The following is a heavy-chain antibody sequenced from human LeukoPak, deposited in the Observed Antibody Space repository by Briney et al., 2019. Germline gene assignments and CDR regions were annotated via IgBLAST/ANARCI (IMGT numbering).Heavy chain of an antibody. CDR3: ARGLSRRVLPFDY. CDR2: VHNKGTT. J-gene: IGHJ4*02. D-gene: IGHD3-16*01. CDR1: TDSMYGYY. V-gene: IGHV4-4*07. Sequence: SETLSLTCTVSTDSMYGYYWSWIRQPAGKGLEWIGRVHNKGTTNYNPSLKGRVTMSLDMSKNLFSLHLRSVTAADTAVYYCARGLSRRVLPFDYWGQGTLVTVSS.